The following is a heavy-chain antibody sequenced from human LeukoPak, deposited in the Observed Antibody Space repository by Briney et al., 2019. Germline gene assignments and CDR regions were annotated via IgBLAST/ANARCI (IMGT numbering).Heavy chain of an antibody. Sequence: GASVKVSCKASGYTFTSYYMHWVRQAPGQGLEWMGGIIPIFGTANYAQKFQGRVTITADESTSTAYMELSSLRSEDTAVYYCASPRAYSSSWYFDYWGQGTLVTVSS. D-gene: IGHD6-13*01. V-gene: IGHV1-69*13. CDR2: IIPIFGTA. CDR1: GYTFTSYY. J-gene: IGHJ4*02. CDR3: ASPRAYSSSWYFDY.